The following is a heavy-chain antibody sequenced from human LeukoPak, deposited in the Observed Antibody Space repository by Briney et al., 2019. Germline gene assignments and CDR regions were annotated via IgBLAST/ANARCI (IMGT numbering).Heavy chain of an antibody. CDR3: ARDSIAAAGGDAFDI. V-gene: IGHV4-59*01. CDR2: IYVSGSN. D-gene: IGHD6-13*01. CDR1: GGSISSYY. Sequence: SETLSLTCTVSGGSISSYYWSWIRQPPGKGLEWIGYIYVSGSNNYNPTLKSRVTISVDTSKNQFSLKLSSGTAADTAVYYCARDSIAAAGGDAFDIWGQGTMVTVSS. J-gene: IGHJ3*02.